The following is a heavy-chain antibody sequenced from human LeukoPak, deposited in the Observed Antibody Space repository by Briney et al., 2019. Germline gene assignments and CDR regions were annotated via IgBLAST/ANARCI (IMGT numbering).Heavy chain of an antibody. V-gene: IGHV3-30-3*01. D-gene: IGHD6-19*01. CDR3: ARDRAVAQIYYYYGMDV. J-gene: IGHJ6*02. CDR1: GFTFSSYA. CDR2: ISYDGSNK. Sequence: PGRSLRLSCAASGFTFSSYAMHWVRQAPGKGLEWVAVISYDGSNKYYADSVKGRFTISRDNSKNTLYLQMNSLRAEDTAVYYCARDRAVAQIYYYYGMDVWGQGTTVTVSS.